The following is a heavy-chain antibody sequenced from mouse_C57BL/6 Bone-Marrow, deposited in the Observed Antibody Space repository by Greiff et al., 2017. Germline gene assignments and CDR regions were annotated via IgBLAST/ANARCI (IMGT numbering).Heavy chain of an antibody. Sequence: VKLQQPGAELVKPGASVKLSCKASGYTFTSYWMHWVKQRPGQGLEWIGMIHPNSGSTNYNEKFKSKATLTVDKSSSTAYMQLRSLTSEDSAVYYCAFSTMVRGFACWGQETLVTVSA. J-gene: IGHJ3*01. CDR3: AFSTMVRGFAC. CDR1: GYTFTSYW. D-gene: IGHD2-1*01. V-gene: IGHV1-64*01. CDR2: IHPNSGST.